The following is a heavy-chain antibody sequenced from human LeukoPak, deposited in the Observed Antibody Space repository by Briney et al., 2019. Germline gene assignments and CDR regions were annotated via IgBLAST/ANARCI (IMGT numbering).Heavy chain of an antibody. J-gene: IGHJ6*02. CDR2: ISVYNAIT. CDR1: GYAFTSDG. CDR3: ARDLTKNTVFGLKGTVDV. Sequence: ASVKVSCKASGYAFTSDGINWVRQAPGQGLEWMGWISVYNAITSYAQKFQGGVTMTTDTSTSTAYMELRSLRSDDTAVYYCARDLTKNTVFGLKGTVDVWGQGTTVTVSS. V-gene: IGHV1-18*01. D-gene: IGHD3-3*01.